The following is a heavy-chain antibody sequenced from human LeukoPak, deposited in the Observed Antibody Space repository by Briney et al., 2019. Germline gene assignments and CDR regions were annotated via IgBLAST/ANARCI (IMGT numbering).Heavy chain of an antibody. CDR3: ARVKSSCGGDCYYFDY. CDR1: GFTFSSYE. V-gene: IGHV3-48*03. Sequence: GGSLRLSCAASGFTFSSYEMNWVRQAPGKGLEWVSYISSSSSSYIYYADSVKGRFTISRDNAKNSLYLQMNSLRAEDTAVYYCARVKSSCGGDCYYFDYWGQGTLVTVSS. D-gene: IGHD2-21*02. CDR2: ISSSSSSYI. J-gene: IGHJ4*02.